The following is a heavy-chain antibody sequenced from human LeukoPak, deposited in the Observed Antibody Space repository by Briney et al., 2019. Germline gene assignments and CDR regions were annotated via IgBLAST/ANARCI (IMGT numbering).Heavy chain of an antibody. CDR3: ARGEGRYYGGNSLFDP. CDR1: GDSISSGDYY. D-gene: IGHD4-23*01. Sequence: SQTLSLTCTVSGDSISSGDYYWSWIRQPAGKGLEWIGRISSSGSTNYNPSLKSRVTISVDTSKNQFSLKLSSVTAADTAVYYCARGEGRYYGGNSLFDPWGQGTLVTVSS. V-gene: IGHV4-61*02. CDR2: ISSSGST. J-gene: IGHJ5*02.